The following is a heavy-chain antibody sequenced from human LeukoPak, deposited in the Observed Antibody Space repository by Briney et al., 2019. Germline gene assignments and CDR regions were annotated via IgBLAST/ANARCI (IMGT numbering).Heavy chain of an antibody. V-gene: IGHV1-46*01. CDR1: GYVFTSYY. CDR2: INPSGGRT. J-gene: IGHJ4*02. CDR3: ASDGAYQPPRY. Sequence: ASVKVSCKASGYVFTSYYIHWMRQAPGQGLEWMGKINPSGGRTNYAQKFQDGVTLTSDTSTSTAYMDLSSLRFEDTAVYYCASDGAYQPPRYWGQGTLVTVSS. D-gene: IGHD2-2*01.